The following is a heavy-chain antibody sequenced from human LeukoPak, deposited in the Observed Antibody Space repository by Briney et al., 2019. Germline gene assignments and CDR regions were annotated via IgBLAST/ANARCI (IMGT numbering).Heavy chain of an antibody. CDR2: INPNSGGT. Sequence: ASVKVSCKASGYTFTGYYMHWVRQAPGQGLEWMGWINPNSGGTNYAQKFQGRVTMTRDTSISTAYMELSRRRSDDTAVYYCARADVLLWFGELLSAPYNWFDPWGQGTLVTVSS. CDR1: GYTFTGYY. D-gene: IGHD3-10*01. V-gene: IGHV1-2*02. J-gene: IGHJ5*02. CDR3: ARADVLLWFGELLSAPYNWFDP.